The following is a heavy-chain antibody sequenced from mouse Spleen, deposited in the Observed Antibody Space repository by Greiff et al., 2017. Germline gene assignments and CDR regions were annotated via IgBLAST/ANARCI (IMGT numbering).Heavy chain of an antibody. CDR2: ISDGGSYT. J-gene: IGHJ3*01. CDR3: ARGMITTRAWFAY. D-gene: IGHD2-4*01. Sequence: EVKLMESGGGLVKPGGSLKLSCAASGFTFSDYYMYWVRQTPEKRLEWVATISDGGSYTYYPDSVKGRFTISRDNAKNNLYLQMSSLKSEDTAMYYCARGMITTRAWFAYWGQGTLVTVSA. V-gene: IGHV5-4*02. CDR1: GFTFSDYY.